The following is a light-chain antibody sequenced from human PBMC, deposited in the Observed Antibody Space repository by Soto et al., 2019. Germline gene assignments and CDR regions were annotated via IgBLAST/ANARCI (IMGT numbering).Light chain of an antibody. V-gene: IGLV4-69*01. CDR3: AAWHNSLSGVI. CDR1: SGHSSYA. J-gene: IGLJ2*01. CDR2: LNGDGSH. Sequence: QPVLTQSPSASASLGASVKLTCTLSSGHSSYAIAWHQQQPEKGPRYLMNLNGDGSHTKGDGIPDRFSGSSSGAERYLTISSLQSEDEADYYCAAWHNSLSGVIFGGGTKLTVL.